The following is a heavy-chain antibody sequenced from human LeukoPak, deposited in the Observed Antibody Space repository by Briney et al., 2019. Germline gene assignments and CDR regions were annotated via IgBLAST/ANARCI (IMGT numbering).Heavy chain of an antibody. J-gene: IGHJ6*04. CDR3: AELGITMIGGV. CDR1: AFTFSTYN. V-gene: IGHV3-21*01. Sequence: GGSLRLSCAASAFTFSTYNMNWVRQAPGKGLEWVSSISTRSSYIYYADSVEGRFTISRDNAKNSLYLQMNSLRAEDTAVYYCAELGITMIGGVWGKGTTVTISS. CDR2: ISTRSSYI. D-gene: IGHD3-10*02.